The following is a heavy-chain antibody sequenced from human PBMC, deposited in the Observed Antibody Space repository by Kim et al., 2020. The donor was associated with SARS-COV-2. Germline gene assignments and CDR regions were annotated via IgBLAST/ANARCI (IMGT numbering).Heavy chain of an antibody. D-gene: IGHD6-19*01. CDR1: GYTFNGYY. CDR2: INPNSGGT. J-gene: IGHJ6*02. Sequence: ASVKVSCKASGYTFNGYYMHWVRQAPGQGLEWMGRINPNSGGTNYAQKFQGRVTMTRDTSISTAYMELSRLRSDDTAVYYCARDRAPLFIAVAEYYYYYGMDVWGQGTTVTVSS. V-gene: IGHV1-2*06. CDR3: ARDRAPLFIAVAEYYYYYGMDV.